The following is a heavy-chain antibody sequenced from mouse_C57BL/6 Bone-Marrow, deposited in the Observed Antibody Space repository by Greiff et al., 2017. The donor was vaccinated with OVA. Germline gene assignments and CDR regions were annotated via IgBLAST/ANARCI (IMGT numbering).Heavy chain of an antibody. CDR2: IWWDDDK. V-gene: IGHV8-8*01. CDR3: AHYYGSSYAWFAY. Sequence: QVTLKESGPGILQPSQTLSLTCSFSGFSLSTFGMGVGWIRQPSGKGLEWPAHIWWDDDKYYNPALKSRLTISKDTPKNQVFLKIANVDTADTATYYCAHYYGSSYAWFAYWGQGTLVTVSA. J-gene: IGHJ3*01. CDR1: GFSLSTFGMG. D-gene: IGHD1-1*01.